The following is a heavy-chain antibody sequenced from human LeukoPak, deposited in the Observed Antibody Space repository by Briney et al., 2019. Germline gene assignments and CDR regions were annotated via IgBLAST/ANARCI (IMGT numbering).Heavy chain of an antibody. CDR2: IYYGGST. D-gene: IGHD3-22*01. CDR1: GGSISSYY. V-gene: IGHV4-59*01. Sequence: PSETLSLTCTVSGGSISSYYWSWIRQPPGKGLEWIGYIYYGGSTNYNPSLKSRVTISVDTSKNQFSLKLSSVTAADTAVYYCARGSVYYDSSGYYPIFDYWGQGTLVTVSS. CDR3: ARGSVYYDSSGYYPIFDY. J-gene: IGHJ4*02.